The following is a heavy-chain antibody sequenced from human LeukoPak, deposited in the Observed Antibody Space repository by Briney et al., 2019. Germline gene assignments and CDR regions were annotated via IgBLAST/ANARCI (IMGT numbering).Heavy chain of an antibody. D-gene: IGHD6-6*01. CDR2: IYHSGST. Sequence: SETLSLTCTVSGYSISSGYYWGWIRQPPGKGLEWIGSIYHSGSTYYNPSLKSRVTISVDTSKNQFSLKLSSVTAADTAVYYCARVGSSSGYYYYYVDVWGKGTTVTVSS. CDR1: GYSISSGYY. J-gene: IGHJ6*03. CDR3: ARVGSSSGYYYYYVDV. V-gene: IGHV4-38-2*02.